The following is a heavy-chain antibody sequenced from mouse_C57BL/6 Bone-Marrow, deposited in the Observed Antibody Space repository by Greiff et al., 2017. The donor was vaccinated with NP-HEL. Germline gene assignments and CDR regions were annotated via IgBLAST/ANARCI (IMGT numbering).Heavy chain of an antibody. V-gene: IGHV1-19*01. CDR3: ARDDGYPYWYFDV. J-gene: IGHJ1*03. CDR1: GYTFTDYY. CDR2: INPYNGGT. D-gene: IGHD2-3*01. Sequence: EVQLVESGPVLVKPGASVKMSCKASGYTFTDYYMNWVKQSHGKSLEWIGVINPYNGGTSYNQKFKGKATLTVDKSSSTAYMELNSLTSEDSAVYYCARDDGYPYWYFDVWGTGTTVTVSS.